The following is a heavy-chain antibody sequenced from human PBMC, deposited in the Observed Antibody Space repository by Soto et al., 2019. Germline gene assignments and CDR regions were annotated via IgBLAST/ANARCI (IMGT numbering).Heavy chain of an antibody. Sequence: SETLSLTCTVSGGTISSGDYHWSWIRQPPGKGLEWIGNIHNSGNIYYNPSLKSRLSISVDTSKNQFSLKLSSVTAADTAVYYCARGRDFWSGYYTGGPGIDYWGQGTLVTVSS. CDR2: IHNSGNI. CDR1: GGTISSGDYH. D-gene: IGHD3-3*01. V-gene: IGHV4-30-4*02. CDR3: ARGRDFWSGYYTGGPGIDY. J-gene: IGHJ4*02.